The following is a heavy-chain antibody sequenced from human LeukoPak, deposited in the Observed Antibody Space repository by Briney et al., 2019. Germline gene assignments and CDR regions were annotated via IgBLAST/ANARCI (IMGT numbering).Heavy chain of an antibody. Sequence: PGRSLRLSCAASGFTFSSYAMHWVRQAPGKGLEWVAVISYDGSNKYYADSVKGRFTISRDNSKNTLYLQMNSLRAEDTAVYYCARDSQSGSRGGGFDPWGQGTLVTVSS. CDR1: GFTFSSYA. J-gene: IGHJ5*02. V-gene: IGHV3-30-3*01. D-gene: IGHD1-26*01. CDR3: ARDSQSGSRGGGFDP. CDR2: ISYDGSNK.